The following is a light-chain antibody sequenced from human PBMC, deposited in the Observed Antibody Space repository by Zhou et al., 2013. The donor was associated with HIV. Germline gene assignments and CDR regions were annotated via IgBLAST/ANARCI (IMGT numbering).Light chain of an antibody. CDR1: QGISKW. CDR3: QQYKTVPLT. CDR2: GAS. Sequence: DIQMTQSPSSVSASVGDRITITCRASQGISKWLAWYQQKPGKAPKLLIYGASSLQSGVPSRFSGSGSGTEFSLTITALQPDDFATYFCQQYKTVPLTFGGGTRV. J-gene: IGKJ4*01. V-gene: IGKV1-12*01.